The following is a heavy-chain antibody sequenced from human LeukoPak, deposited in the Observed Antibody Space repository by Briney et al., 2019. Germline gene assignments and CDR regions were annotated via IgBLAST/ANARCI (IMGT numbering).Heavy chain of an antibody. CDR2: ISGSGGST. D-gene: IGHD5-18*01. V-gene: IGHV3-23*01. CDR1: GFTFSSYA. CDR3: ARNTGQTSGYSCGFNY. J-gene: IGHJ4*02. Sequence: GGSLRLSCAASGFTFSSYAMSWVRQAPGKGLEWVSAISGSGGSTYYADSVKGRFTISRDNSRITLFLQMNSLRAEDTAVYYCARNTGQTSGYSCGFNYWGQGTLVTVSS.